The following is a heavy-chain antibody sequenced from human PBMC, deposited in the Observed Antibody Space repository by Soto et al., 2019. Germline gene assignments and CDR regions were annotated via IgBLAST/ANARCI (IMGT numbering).Heavy chain of an antibody. CDR2: IDSYGSST. V-gene: IGHV3-74*03. CDR1: GFTFSCYW. J-gene: IGHJ4*02. Sequence: EVQLVESGGGLVQPGGSLRLSCVASGFTFSCYWMHWVRQVPGKEPVWVSFIDSYGSSTKYADSVRGRFTISRDNAKNTLYLLMNSLRVEDTAVYYCVRGLGNSDHWGQGTLVTVSS. CDR3: VRGLGNSDH.